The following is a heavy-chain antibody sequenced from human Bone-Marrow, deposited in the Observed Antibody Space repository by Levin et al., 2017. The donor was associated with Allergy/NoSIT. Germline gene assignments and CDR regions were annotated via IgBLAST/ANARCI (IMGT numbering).Heavy chain of an antibody. CDR3: AKDHPSSGWPTFES. CDR1: GFRMSSFA. D-gene: IGHD6-19*01. V-gene: IGHV3-23*05. Sequence: GESLKISCSSSGFRMSSFAMSWVRQAPGKGLEWVSSFSNINKAYYADSVVGRFTISRDSSRIILYLQMNNLRGEDTAMYYCAKDHPSSGWPTFESWGQGTLVTVSS. J-gene: IGHJ4*02. CDR2: FSNINKA.